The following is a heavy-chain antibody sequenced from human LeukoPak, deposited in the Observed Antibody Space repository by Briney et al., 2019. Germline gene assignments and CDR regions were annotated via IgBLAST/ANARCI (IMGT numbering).Heavy chain of an antibody. CDR1: GFTFSSYA. CDR2: ISGSGGST. V-gene: IGHV3-23*01. Sequence: GGSLRLSCAASGFTFSSYAMRWVRQAPGKGLEWVSAISGSGGSTYYADSVKGRFTISRDNSKNTLYLQMNSLRAEDTAVYYCAKPSEGMIVVVMYFDYWGQGTLVTVSS. CDR3: AKPSEGMIVVVMYFDY. J-gene: IGHJ4*02. D-gene: IGHD3-22*01.